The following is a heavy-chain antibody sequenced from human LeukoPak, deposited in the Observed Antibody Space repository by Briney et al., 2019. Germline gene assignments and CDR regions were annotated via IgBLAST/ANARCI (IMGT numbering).Heavy chain of an antibody. Sequence: PGGSLRLSCAASGFTFSSYAMSWVRQAPGKGLEWVSGIRDSGGSTYYADSVKGRFTISRDNSKNTLYLQMNSLRAEDTALYYSAKARGYSSSSSFDYWGQGTLVTVSS. J-gene: IGHJ4*02. V-gene: IGHV3-23*01. D-gene: IGHD6-13*01. CDR2: IRDSGGST. CDR1: GFTFSSYA. CDR3: AKARGYSSSSSFDY.